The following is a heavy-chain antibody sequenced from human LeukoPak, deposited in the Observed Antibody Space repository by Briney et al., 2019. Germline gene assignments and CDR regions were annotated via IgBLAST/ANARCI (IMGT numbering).Heavy chain of an antibody. Sequence: GGSLRLSCAASGFTFSNHGMNWVRQAPGKGLEWLSGISPRGGGTYYADSVKGRFTISRDDSKSTLSLQMNSLRVEDTAVYYCARDLAWGAFDYWGQGALVSVSS. CDR2: ISPRGGGT. V-gene: IGHV3-23*01. CDR1: GFTFSNHG. CDR3: ARDLAWGAFDY. D-gene: IGHD7-27*01. J-gene: IGHJ4*02.